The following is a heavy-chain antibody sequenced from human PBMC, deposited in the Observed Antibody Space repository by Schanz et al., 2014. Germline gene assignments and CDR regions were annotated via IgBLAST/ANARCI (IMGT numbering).Heavy chain of an antibody. CDR2: ISHNSHYT. J-gene: IGHJ4*02. D-gene: IGHD5-18*01. V-gene: IGHV3-11*06. CDR3: ARDGYRNGRPFDH. Sequence: VQVVESGGGLVQPGGSLRLSCAASGFTFSDYYMSWIRQAPGKGLEWVSYISHNSHYTNYADSVKGRFTISRDTAENSVYLQMNSLRAEDTAVYYCARDGYRNGRPFDHWGQGTRVTVSA. CDR1: GFTFSDYY.